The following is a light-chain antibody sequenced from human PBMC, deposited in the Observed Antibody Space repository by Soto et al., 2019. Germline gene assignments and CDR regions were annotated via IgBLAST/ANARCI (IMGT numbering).Light chain of an antibody. Sequence: DIQMTQSPSSLSPSLGDRVTITCLASQSISDYLNWSQQKPGKGPKLLIFAASSLQVGLPSRFSGSGSGIDFTRTISRLQPEHFATYFCQQSHSSPFTFGPGNTVHIK. CDR2: AAS. CDR3: QQSHSSPFT. CDR1: QSISDY. J-gene: IGKJ3*01. V-gene: IGKV1-39*01.